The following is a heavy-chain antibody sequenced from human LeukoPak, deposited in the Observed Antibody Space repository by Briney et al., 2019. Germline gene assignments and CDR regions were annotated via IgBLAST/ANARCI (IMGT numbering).Heavy chain of an antibody. CDR3: ATDPFTYGSGSWAADC. CDR2: ISYDGSNK. CDR1: GFSFSSYA. Sequence: GALGLSCAASGFSFSSYAMHWVRQAPGKGLEWVAVISYDGSNKYYADSVKGRFTISRDNSKNTLYLQMNSLRAEDTAVYYCATDPFTYGSGSWAADCWGQGTLVTVPS. D-gene: IGHD3-10*01. V-gene: IGHV3-30-3*01. J-gene: IGHJ4*02.